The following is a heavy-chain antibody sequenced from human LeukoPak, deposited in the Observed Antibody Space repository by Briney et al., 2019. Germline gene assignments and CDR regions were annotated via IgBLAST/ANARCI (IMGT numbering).Heavy chain of an antibody. CDR2: INTNTGNP. V-gene: IGHV7-4-1*02. Sequence: ASVKVSCKASGYTFTSYAMNWVRQAPGQGLEWMGWINTNTGNPTYAQGFTGRFVFSLDTSVSTAYLQISSLKAEDTAVYYCARETAVGVVTAIPPGSPVYAFDIWGQGTMVTVSS. CDR1: GYTFTSYA. J-gene: IGHJ3*02. CDR3: ARETAVGVVTAIPPGSPVYAFDI. D-gene: IGHD2-21*02.